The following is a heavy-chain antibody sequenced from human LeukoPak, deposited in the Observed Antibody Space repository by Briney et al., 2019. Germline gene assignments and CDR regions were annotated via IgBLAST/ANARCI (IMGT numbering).Heavy chain of an antibody. CDR2: IYSGGST. D-gene: IGHD6-13*01. V-gene: IGHV3-66*01. CDR1: GFTVSSNY. Sequence: GGSLRLSCAASGFTVSSNYMSWVRQAPGKGLEWVSVIYSGGSTYYADSVKGRLTISRDNSKNTLYLQMNSLRAEDTAVYYCARIGVAAAGSYYFDYWGQGTLVTVSS. CDR3: ARIGVAAAGSYYFDY. J-gene: IGHJ4*02.